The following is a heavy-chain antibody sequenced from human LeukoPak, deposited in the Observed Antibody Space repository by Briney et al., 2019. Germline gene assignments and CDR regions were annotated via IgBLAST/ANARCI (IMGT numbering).Heavy chain of an antibody. J-gene: IGHJ4*02. CDR2: IRYHGSDK. Sequence: GGSLRLSCAASGFTFSSYGMHWVRQAPGKGLEWVAFIRYHGSDKSYADSVKGRFTISRDNSKNTLYLQMNSLRAEDTAVYYCAKSIRMTTVTFFDYWGQGTLVTVSS. CDR1: GFTFSSYG. CDR3: AKSIRMTTVTFFDY. V-gene: IGHV3-30*02. D-gene: IGHD4-17*01.